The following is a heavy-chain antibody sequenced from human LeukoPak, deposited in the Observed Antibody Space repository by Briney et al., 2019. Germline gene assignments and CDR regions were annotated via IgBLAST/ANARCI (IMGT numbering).Heavy chain of an antibody. CDR1: GYTFTSYD. D-gene: IGHD4-17*01. J-gene: IGHJ5*02. V-gene: IGHV1-46*01. Sequence: ASVKVSCKASGYTFTSYDINWVRQATGQGLEWMGIINPSGGSTSYAQKFQGRVTMTRDMSTSTVYMELSRLRSDDTAVYYCARTTVTTDAVDFDPWGQGTLVTVSS. CDR3: ARTTVTTDAVDFDP. CDR2: INPSGGST.